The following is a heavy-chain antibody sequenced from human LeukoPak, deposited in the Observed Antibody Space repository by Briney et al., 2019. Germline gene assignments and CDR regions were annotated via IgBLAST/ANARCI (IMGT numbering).Heavy chain of an antibody. D-gene: IGHD6-19*01. CDR1: RYTFTSYS. CDR2: INTNTGNP. CDR3: ARLDRSVAGPFDY. Sequence: GASVKVSCKASRYTFTSYSINWVRQAPGQGLEWMGWINTNTGNPTYAQDFTGRFVFSLDTSVSTAYLQISSLKAEDTATYYCARLDRSVAGPFDYWGQGTLVTVSS. J-gene: IGHJ4*02. V-gene: IGHV7-4-1*02.